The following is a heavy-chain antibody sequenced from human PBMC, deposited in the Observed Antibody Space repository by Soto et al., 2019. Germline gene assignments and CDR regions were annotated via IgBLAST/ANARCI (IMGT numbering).Heavy chain of an antibody. CDR3: AKASVVAPPNYYYGMDV. CDR1: GFTVSSNY. J-gene: IGHJ6*02. V-gene: IGHV3-53*05. CDR2: IYSGGST. D-gene: IGHD3-22*01. Sequence: GGSLRLSCAASGFTVSSNYMSWVRQAPGKGLEWVSVIYSGGSTYYADSVRGRFTISRDNSKNTLCLQMNSLRAEDTAVYYCAKASVVAPPNYYYGMDVWGQGTTVTVSS.